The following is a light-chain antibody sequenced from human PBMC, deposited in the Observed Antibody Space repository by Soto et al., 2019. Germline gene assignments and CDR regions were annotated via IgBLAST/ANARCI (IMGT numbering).Light chain of an antibody. J-gene: IGKJ4*01. CDR2: DAS. V-gene: IGKV3-11*01. CDR1: QSVSSF. CDR3: QQRSNWPLT. Sequence: EIVLTQSPATLSLSPGERATLSCRASQSVSSFLAWYQQKPGQAPRLLIYDASDRATGIPTRFSGSGSGTDFTLTISSLEPEDCADYYCQQRSNWPLTFGGGTKVEMK.